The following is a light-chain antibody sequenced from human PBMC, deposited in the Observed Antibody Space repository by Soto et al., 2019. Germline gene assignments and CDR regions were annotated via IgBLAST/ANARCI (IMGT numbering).Light chain of an antibody. Sequence: EIVLTQSPGFLSVSPGERATLSCRASQTVRNGYLPWYQHKAGQAPRLLIYRTLSRAAGIPDRFSGSGSGTDFTLTISRLEPEDFAVYFCQQYADSPVTFGGGTKVEIK. J-gene: IGKJ4*01. CDR2: RTL. CDR3: QQYADSPVT. CDR1: QTVRNGY. V-gene: IGKV3-20*01.